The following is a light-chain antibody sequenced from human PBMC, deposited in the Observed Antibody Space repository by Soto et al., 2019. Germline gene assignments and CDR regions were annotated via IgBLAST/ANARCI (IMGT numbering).Light chain of an antibody. V-gene: IGLV2-11*01. J-gene: IGLJ1*01. Sequence: QSALTQPRSVSGSPGQSVTISCTGTSSDVGGYNSVSWYQQHPGKAPKVVIYEVSNRPSGVPDRFSGSKSGNTASLTISGLQAEDETDYYCCSHVGNGYVFGTGTKLTVL. CDR3: CSHVGNGYV. CDR2: EVS. CDR1: SSDVGGYNS.